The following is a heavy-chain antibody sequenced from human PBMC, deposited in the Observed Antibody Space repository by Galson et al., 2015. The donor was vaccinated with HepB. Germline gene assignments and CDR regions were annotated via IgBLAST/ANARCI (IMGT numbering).Heavy chain of an antibody. Sequence: SLRLSCAASGFTFSSYAMSWVRQAPGTGLEWVSAICGSGGSTYYAESEKGRFTISRDNSKKTLYLQMHSLRSEDTAVYYCAKDSGYYDSSGYYLSSSDYWGQGTLVTVSS. CDR1: GFTFSSYA. V-gene: IGHV3-23*01. J-gene: IGHJ4*02. D-gene: IGHD3-22*01. CDR3: AKDSGYYDSSGYYLSSSDY. CDR2: ICGSGGST.